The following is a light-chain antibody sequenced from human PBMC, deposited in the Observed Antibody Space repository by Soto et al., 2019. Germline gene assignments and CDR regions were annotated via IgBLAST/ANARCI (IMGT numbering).Light chain of an antibody. V-gene: IGLV2-14*01. Sequence: QSALTQPASVSGSPGQWITISCTGTSSDVGGYKYVSWYQHHPGKAPKLMIYEVTNRPSGVSNRFSGSKSGNTASLTISGLQAEDEADYSCSSYTSSTNVVFGTGTKVTVL. CDR3: SSYTSSTNVV. J-gene: IGLJ1*01. CDR1: SSDVGGYKY. CDR2: EVT.